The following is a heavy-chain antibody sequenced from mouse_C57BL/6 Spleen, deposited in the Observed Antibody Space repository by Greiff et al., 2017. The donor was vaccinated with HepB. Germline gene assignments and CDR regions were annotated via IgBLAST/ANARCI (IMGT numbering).Heavy chain of an antibody. Sequence: QVQLQQPGAELVKPGALVKLSCKASGYTFTSYWMHWVKQRPGQGLEWIGMIHPNSGSTNYNEKFKSKATLTVDKSSSTAYMQLSSLTSEDSAVYYGARGWHYYGSSGSFDYWGQGTTLTVSS. J-gene: IGHJ2*01. CDR3: ARGWHYYGSSGSFDY. CDR1: GYTFTSYW. CDR2: IHPNSGST. D-gene: IGHD1-1*01. V-gene: IGHV1-64*01.